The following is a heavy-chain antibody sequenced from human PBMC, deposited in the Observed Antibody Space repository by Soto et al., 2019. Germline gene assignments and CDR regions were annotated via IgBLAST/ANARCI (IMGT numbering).Heavy chain of an antibody. J-gene: IGHJ5*02. V-gene: IGHV1-18*04. D-gene: IGHD5-12*01. Sequence: ASVKVSGKVSGYTFTSYGISWVRQAPGQGLEWMGWISAYNGNKKYAQKLQGRVTMTTDTSTGTAYMELRSLRSDDTAVYYCARDTRMVATQGFDPWGQGTLVTVSS. CDR1: GYTFTSYG. CDR3: ARDTRMVATQGFDP. CDR2: ISAYNGNK.